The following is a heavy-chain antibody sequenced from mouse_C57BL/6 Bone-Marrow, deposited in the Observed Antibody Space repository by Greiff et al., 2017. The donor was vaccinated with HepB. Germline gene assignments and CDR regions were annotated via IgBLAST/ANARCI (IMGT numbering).Heavy chain of an antibody. D-gene: IGHD2-1*01. CDR3: ANSGIYYGNRGYFDY. CDR1: GYTFTSYW. CDR2: IDPSDSET. V-gene: IGHV1-52*01. Sequence: QVQLQQPGAELVRPGSSVKLSCKASGYTFTSYWMHWVKQRPIQGLEWIGNIDPSDSETHYNQKFKDKATLTVNKSSSTAYMQLSSLTSEDSAVYYCANSGIYYGNRGYFDYWGQGTTLTVSS. J-gene: IGHJ2*01.